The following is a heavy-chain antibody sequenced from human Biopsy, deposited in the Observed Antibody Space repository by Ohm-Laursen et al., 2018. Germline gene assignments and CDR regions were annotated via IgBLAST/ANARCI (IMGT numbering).Heavy chain of an antibody. CDR2: LNPVSGNS. J-gene: IGHJ5*02. D-gene: IGHD1-7*01. CDR1: GYTFTSYD. Sequence: SVKASCTASGYTFTSYDITWVRQASGQGPEWIGWLNPVSGNSNFGQKFRGRVAVTSDTSISTAYMELSGLTSDDTATYYCGRTVRNQLLTDPWGQGTLVTVTS. V-gene: IGHV1-8*01. CDR3: GRTVRNQLLTDP.